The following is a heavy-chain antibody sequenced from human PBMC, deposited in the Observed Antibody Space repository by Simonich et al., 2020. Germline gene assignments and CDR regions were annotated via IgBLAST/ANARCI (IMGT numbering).Heavy chain of an antibody. CDR1: GYTFTGYY. CDR3: ARVPGIYYYYGMDV. V-gene: IGHV1-2*06. Sequence: GAEVKKPGASVKVSCKASGYTFTGYYMHWVRQAPGQGLEWMGRINPNSGGTNNAQKFQSRVTMTRDTSISTAYMELSRLRSDDTAVYYCARVPGIYYYYGMDVWGQGTTVTVSS. J-gene: IGHJ6*02. CDR2: INPNSGGT. D-gene: IGHD3-10*01.